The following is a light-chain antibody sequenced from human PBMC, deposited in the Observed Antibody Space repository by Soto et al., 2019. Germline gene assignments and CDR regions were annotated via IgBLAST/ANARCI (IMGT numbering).Light chain of an antibody. CDR3: QQYGSSGT. CDR1: QSVGSNY. CDR2: GAS. V-gene: IGKV3-20*01. J-gene: IGKJ1*01. Sequence: EIVLTQSPGTLSLSPGKRATLSCRASQSVGSNYLAWYQQKPGQAPRLLIYGASSRATGIPDRFSGSGSGTDFTLTINRLEPEDFAVYYCQQYGSSGTFGQGTKV.